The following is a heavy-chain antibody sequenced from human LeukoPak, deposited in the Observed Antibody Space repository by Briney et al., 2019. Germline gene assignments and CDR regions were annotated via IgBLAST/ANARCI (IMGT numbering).Heavy chain of an antibody. V-gene: IGHV3-23*01. J-gene: IGHJ4*02. D-gene: IGHD3-22*01. CDR1: GFTFSSYA. CDR2: ISGSGGST. CDR3: AKEAYYYDSSGYYYIDY. Sequence: AGGSLRLSCAASGFTFSSYAMSWVRQAPGKGLEWVSAISGSGGSTYYADSVKGRFTISRDNSKNTLYLQMNSLRAEDTAVYYCAKEAYYYDSSGYYYIDYWGQGTLVTVSS.